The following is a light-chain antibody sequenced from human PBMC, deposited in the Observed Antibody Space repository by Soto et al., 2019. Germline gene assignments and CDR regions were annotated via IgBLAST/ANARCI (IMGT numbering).Light chain of an antibody. J-gene: IGKJ1*01. CDR1: QAVNSW. V-gene: IGKV1-12*01. CDR3: QQSYSTPQT. CDR2: DVS. Sequence: DIQVTQSPSSFSASVGDRVTSTCRASQAVNSWLAWFQQKPGMAPKLVIYDVSSLQSGVPSRFSGSGSGTDFTLTISSLQPEDFATYYCQQSYSTPQTFGQGTKVDIK.